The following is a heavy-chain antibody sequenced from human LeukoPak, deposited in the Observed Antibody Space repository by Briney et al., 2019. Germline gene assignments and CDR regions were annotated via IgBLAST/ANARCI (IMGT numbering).Heavy chain of an antibody. CDR3: ARWSGTSGYDFWSGYYPNFDY. Sequence: ASVKVSCKASGYTFTSYGISWVRQAPGQGLEWMGWISAYNGNTNYAQKLQGRVTMTTDTSTSTAYMELRSLGSDDTAVYYCARWSGTSGYDFWSGYYPNFDYWGQGTLVTVSS. D-gene: IGHD3-3*01. J-gene: IGHJ4*02. CDR1: GYTFTSYG. CDR2: ISAYNGNT. V-gene: IGHV1-18*01.